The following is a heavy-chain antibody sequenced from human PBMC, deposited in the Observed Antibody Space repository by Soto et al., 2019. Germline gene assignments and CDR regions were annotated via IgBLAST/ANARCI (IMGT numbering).Heavy chain of an antibody. J-gene: IGHJ4*02. Sequence: SETLSLTCTVSGASISSGGNYWSWIRQHPGKGLEWVGYIHYSGRTYYDPSLKSRVTISVDTSKNEFALKLSSVTAADTAVYYCARASHLGDLSTGYWGQGTLVTVSS. V-gene: IGHV4-31*03. CDR2: IHYSGRT. CDR3: ARASHLGDLSTGY. CDR1: GASISSGGNY. D-gene: IGHD3-16*02.